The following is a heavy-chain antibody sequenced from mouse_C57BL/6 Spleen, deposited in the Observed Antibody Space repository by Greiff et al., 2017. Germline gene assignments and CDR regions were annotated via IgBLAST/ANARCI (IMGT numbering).Heavy chain of an antibody. CDR1: GYAFTNYL. D-gene: IGHD2-2*01. CDR2: INPGSGGT. CDR3: ASGGLGYDGAMDY. V-gene: IGHV1-54*01. Sequence: QVQLQQSGAELVRPGTSVKVSCKASGYAFTNYLIEWVKQRPGQGLEWIGVINPGSGGTNYNEKFKGKATLTADKSSSTAYMQLSSLTSEDSAVYFCASGGLGYDGAMDYWGQGTSVTVSS. J-gene: IGHJ4*01.